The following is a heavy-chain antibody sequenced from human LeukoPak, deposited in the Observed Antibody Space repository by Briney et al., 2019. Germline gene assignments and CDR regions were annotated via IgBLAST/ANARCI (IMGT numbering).Heavy chain of an antibody. CDR2: IYYSGST. V-gene: IGHV4-31*03. J-gene: IGHJ4*02. Sequence: SQTLSLTCTVSGGSISSGGYYWSWIRQHPGKGLEWIGYIYYSGSTYYNPSLKSRVTISVDTSKNQFSLKLSSVTAADTAVYYCARAPIVGATFTPENFDYWGQGTLVTVSS. CDR1: GGSISSGGYY. CDR3: ARAPIVGATFTPENFDY. D-gene: IGHD1-26*01.